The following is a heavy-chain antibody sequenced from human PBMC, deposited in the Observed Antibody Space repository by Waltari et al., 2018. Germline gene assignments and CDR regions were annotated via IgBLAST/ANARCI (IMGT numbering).Heavy chain of an antibody. V-gene: IGHV3-23*01. CDR3: AKDQSATTPRRWDY. J-gene: IGHJ4*02. Sequence: EVQLLESGGGLVQPGGSLRLACEASGFTFDTSGMSWVRQCPGKWPELVSSIRDSGGDIYYADSVKGRFTISRDNSKDTVDLQMNSLRVEDTAVYYCAKDQSATTPRRWDYWGQGTVVSVSS. D-gene: IGHD1-1*01. CDR1: GFTFDTSG. CDR2: IRDSGGDI.